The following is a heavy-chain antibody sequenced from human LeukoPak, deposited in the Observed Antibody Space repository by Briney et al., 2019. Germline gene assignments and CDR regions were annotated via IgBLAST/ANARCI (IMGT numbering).Heavy chain of an antibody. Sequence: PGGSLRLSCAASGFTFSTYNMNWVRQAPGKGLEWVSSISSSSSYIYYADSVKGRFTISRDNAKNSLYLQMNSLRAEDTAVYYCTREHHDYGDYYPYFDYWGQGTLVTVSS. J-gene: IGHJ4*02. CDR3: TREHHDYGDYYPYFDY. V-gene: IGHV3-21*01. D-gene: IGHD4-17*01. CDR1: GFTFSTYN. CDR2: ISSSSSYI.